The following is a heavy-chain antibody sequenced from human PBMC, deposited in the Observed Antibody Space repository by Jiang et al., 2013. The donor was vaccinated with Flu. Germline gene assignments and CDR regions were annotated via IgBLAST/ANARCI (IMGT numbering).Heavy chain of an antibody. D-gene: IGHD6-13*01. J-gene: IGHJ3*02. CDR3: AREHLAAGRGDAFDI. V-gene: IGHV3-33*01. CDR1: GVTFSDFG. Sequence: QLLESGGGLVQPGGSLRLSCAASGVTFSDFGMHWVRQAPGKGLEWVAIIWYDGNNKYYADSVKGRFTISRDSSKNTLYLQMNSLRAEDTAVYYCAREHLAAGRGDAFDIWGQGTMVTVSS. CDR2: IWYDGNNK.